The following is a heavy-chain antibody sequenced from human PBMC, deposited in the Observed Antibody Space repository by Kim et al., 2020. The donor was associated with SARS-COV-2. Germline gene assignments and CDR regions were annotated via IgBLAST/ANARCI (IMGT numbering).Heavy chain of an antibody. V-gene: IGHV4-34*01. CDR3: ALAVLEYFDL. CDR2: ST. Sequence: STNYNPSLKSRVTISVDTSKNQFSLKLSSVTAADTAVYYCALAVLEYFDLWGRGTLVTVSS. J-gene: IGHJ2*01. D-gene: IGHD1-1*01.